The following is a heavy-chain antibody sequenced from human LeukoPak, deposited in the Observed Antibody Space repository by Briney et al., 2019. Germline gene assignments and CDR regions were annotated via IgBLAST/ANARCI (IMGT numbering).Heavy chain of an antibody. Sequence: KPGGSLRLSCAASGFTFGSYSMNWVRQAPGKGLEWVSSISSSSSYIYYADSVKGRFTISRDNAKNSLYLQMNSLRAEDTAVYYCARDPLPGRQGVGNWGQGTLVTVSS. D-gene: IGHD3-3*01. CDR2: ISSSSSYI. CDR1: GFTFGSYS. V-gene: IGHV3-21*01. J-gene: IGHJ4*02. CDR3: ARDPLPGRQGVGN.